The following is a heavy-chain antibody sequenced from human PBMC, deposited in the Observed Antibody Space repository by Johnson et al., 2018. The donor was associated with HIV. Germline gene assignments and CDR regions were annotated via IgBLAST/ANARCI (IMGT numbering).Heavy chain of an antibody. J-gene: IGHJ3*01. CDR1: GFTFSSYA. D-gene: IGHD5-18*01. Sequence: VQLVESGGGVVQPGRSLRLSCAASGFTFSSYAMHWVRQAPGTGLEWVPVISYSGSDTYYVDPVKGRFTVSRDNSENTLFLQMNSLRDEDTAVYYCAKERTAMVTPFDAWGQGTRVTVSS. V-gene: IGHV3-30*04. CDR3: AKERTAMVTPFDA. CDR2: ISYSGSDT.